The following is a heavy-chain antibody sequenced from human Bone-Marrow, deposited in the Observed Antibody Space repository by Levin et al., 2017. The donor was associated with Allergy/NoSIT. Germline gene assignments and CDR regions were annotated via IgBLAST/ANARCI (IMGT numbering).Heavy chain of an antibody. J-gene: IGHJ5*01. CDR2: VYHSGST. D-gene: IGHD3-22*01. CDR3: ASDSSGYFSGWFDS. Sequence: PSETLSLTCTVSGDSISSSIYYWGWIRQSPGKGLEWIGTVYHSGSTYYNPSLKSRVTISVDTIKNQFSLHLNSVTAADTAVYYCASDSSGYFSGWFDSWGLGALVTVSS. CDR1: GDSISSSIYY. V-gene: IGHV4-39*07.